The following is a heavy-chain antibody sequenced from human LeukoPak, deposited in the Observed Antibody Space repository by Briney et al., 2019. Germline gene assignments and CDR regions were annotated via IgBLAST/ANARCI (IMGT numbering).Heavy chain of an antibody. CDR3: ARGDDYKSTLFDY. D-gene: IGHD5-12*01. J-gene: IGHJ4*02. CDR1: GASITRCF. Sequence: PSETLSLTCTVSGASITRCFWNWIRQPPGKELEWIGYISSGGSTNYNPSLKSRVTISIDTPKNQFSLKLTSATAADTAVYYCARGDDYKSTLFDYWGQGTLVTVSS. CDR2: ISSGGST. V-gene: IGHV4-59*01.